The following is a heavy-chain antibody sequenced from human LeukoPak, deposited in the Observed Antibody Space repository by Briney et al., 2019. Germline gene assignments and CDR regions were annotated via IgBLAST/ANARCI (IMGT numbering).Heavy chain of an antibody. CDR1: GFTFSSYA. J-gene: IGHJ4*02. Sequence: PGGSLRLSCAASGFTFSSYAMNWVRQAPGKGLEWVSLISGSGDSTYYADSVKGRSTISRDNSKNTLYLQMNSLRAEDTAVYYCARVSSGWEFDYWGQGTLVTVSS. V-gene: IGHV3-23*01. D-gene: IGHD6-19*01. CDR2: ISGSGDST. CDR3: ARVSSGWEFDY.